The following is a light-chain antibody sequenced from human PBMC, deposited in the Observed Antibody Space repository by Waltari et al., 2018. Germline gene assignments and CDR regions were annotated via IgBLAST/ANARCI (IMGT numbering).Light chain of an antibody. CDR2: SNN. Sequence: QSVLTQPPSASATPGQRVTLSCSGSSSNIGSHTVNWYQHLPGPAPKLLLYSNNQRPSGVPDRFSGSKSGTSASLAISGLQSEDAADYYCAAWDDSLNAWLCGGGTKLTVL. J-gene: IGLJ3*02. CDR3: AAWDDSLNAWL. CDR1: SSNIGSHT. V-gene: IGLV1-44*01.